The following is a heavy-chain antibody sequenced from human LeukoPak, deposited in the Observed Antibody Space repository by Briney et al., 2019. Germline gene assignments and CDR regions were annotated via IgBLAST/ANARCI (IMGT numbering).Heavy chain of an antibody. D-gene: IGHD4-17*01. V-gene: IGHV1-2*02. CDR1: GYTFTSYY. J-gene: IGHJ4*02. CDR2: INPNSGGT. Sequence: ASVKVSCKASGYTFTSYYMHWVRQAPGQGLEWMGWINPNSGGTNYAQKFQGRVTMTRDTSISTAYMELSRLRSDDTAVYYCARLSTVTTSFDYWGQGTLVTVSS. CDR3: ARLSTVTTSFDY.